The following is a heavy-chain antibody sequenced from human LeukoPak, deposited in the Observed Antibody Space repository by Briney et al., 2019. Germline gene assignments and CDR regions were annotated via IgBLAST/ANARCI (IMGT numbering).Heavy chain of an antibody. V-gene: IGHV3-33*01. Sequence: PGRSLRLSCAASGFTFSSYGMHWVRQAPGKGLEWVAVIWYDGSNKYCADSVKGRFTISRDNSKNTLYLQMNSLRAEDTAVYYWARGAVNYYGSGSYPRHHGYFDYWGQGTLVTVSS. CDR3: ARGAVNYYGSGSYPRHHGYFDY. CDR2: IWYDGSNK. D-gene: IGHD3-10*01. CDR1: GFTFSSYG. J-gene: IGHJ4*02.